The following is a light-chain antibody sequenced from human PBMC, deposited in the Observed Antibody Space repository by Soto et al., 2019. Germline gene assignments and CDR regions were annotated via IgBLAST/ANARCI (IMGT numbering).Light chain of an antibody. CDR3: QQYVSLGP. Sequence: EDGLTQSAAALSLYTKERATLSCRASQSVSSSYLAWYQQKPGQAPRLLIYGASTRATGIPARFSGSGSGTDFTLTISRLEPEDFAVYYCQQYVSLGPFGHGTMV. J-gene: IGKJ1*01. V-gene: IGKV3-20*01. CDR1: QSVSSSY. CDR2: GAS.